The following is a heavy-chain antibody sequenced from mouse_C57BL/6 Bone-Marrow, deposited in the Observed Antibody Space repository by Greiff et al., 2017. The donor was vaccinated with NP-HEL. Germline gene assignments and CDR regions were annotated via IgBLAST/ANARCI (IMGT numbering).Heavy chain of an antibody. CDR1: GFTFSDAW. Sequence: EVMLVESGGGLVQPGGSMKLSCAASGFTFSDAWMDWVRQSPEKGLEWVAEIRNKANNHATYYAESVKGRFTISRDDSKSSVYLQMNSLRAEDTGIYYCTRRGDYDVGFDYWGKGTTLTVSS. J-gene: IGHJ2*01. CDR3: TRRGDYDVGFDY. D-gene: IGHD2-4*01. V-gene: IGHV6-6*01. CDR2: IRNKANNHAT.